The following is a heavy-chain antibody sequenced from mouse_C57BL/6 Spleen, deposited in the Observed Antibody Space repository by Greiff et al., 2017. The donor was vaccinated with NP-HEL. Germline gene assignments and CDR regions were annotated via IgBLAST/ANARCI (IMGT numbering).Heavy chain of an antibody. Sequence: QVQLQQPGTELVKPGASVKLSCKASGYTFTSYWMHWVKQRPGQGLEWIGNINPSNGGTNYNEKFKSKATLTVDKSSSTAYMQLSSLTSEDSAVYYCAREGPVYYDYDGGFAYWGQGTLVTVSA. CDR3: AREGPVYYDYDGGFAY. D-gene: IGHD2-4*01. V-gene: IGHV1-53*01. CDR2: INPSNGGT. J-gene: IGHJ3*01. CDR1: GYTFTSYW.